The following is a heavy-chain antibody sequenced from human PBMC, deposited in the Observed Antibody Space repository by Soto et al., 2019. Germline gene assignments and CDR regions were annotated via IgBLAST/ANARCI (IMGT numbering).Heavy chain of an antibody. Sequence: GGSLRLSCADSGFTFSSYAMHWVRQAPGKGLEWVAVISYDGSNKYYADSVKGRFTISRDNSKNTLYLQMNSLRAEDTAVYYCARDGESYSSSSEYYYGMDVWGQGTTVPVSS. CDR1: GFTFSSYA. V-gene: IGHV3-30-3*01. J-gene: IGHJ6*02. CDR2: ISYDGSNK. D-gene: IGHD6-6*01. CDR3: ARDGESYSSSSEYYYGMDV.